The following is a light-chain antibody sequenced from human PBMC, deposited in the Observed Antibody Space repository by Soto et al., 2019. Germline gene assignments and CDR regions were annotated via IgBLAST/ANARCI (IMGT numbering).Light chain of an antibody. V-gene: IGKV3-20*01. Sequence: EIVLTQSPGTLSLSPGERATLSCRASQSVSSSYLAWYQQKPGQAPRLLIYGASSRATGIPDRFSGSGSGTDFTLTISRREPEDFAVYYCQQYGSSPPTLTFGQGTKVDIK. CDR1: QSVSSSY. CDR3: QQYGSSPPTLT. J-gene: IGKJ1*01. CDR2: GAS.